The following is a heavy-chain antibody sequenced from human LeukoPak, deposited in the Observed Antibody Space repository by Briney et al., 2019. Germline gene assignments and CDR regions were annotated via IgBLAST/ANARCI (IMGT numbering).Heavy chain of an antibody. J-gene: IGHJ6*02. Sequence: SETLSLTCAVYGGSFSGYYWSWIRQPPGKGLEWIGEINHSGSTNYNPSLKSRVTISVDTSKTQFSLNLSSVTAADTAVYYCARLDYGDYGAGGNYYYYGMDVWGQGTTVTVSS. CDR1: GGSFSGYY. V-gene: IGHV4-34*01. CDR2: INHSGST. D-gene: IGHD4-17*01. CDR3: ARLDYGDYGAGGNYYYYGMDV.